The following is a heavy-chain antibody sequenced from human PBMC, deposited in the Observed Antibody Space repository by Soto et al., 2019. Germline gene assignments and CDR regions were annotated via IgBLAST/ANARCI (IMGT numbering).Heavy chain of an antibody. J-gene: IGHJ4*02. V-gene: IGHV4-39*01. D-gene: IGHD5-12*01. Sequence: QLQLQESGPGLVKPSETLSLTCTVSGGSISSSSYYWGWIRQPPGKGLEWIGSIYYSGSTYYNPSLKSRVTISVDTSKNQFSLKLSSVTAADTAVYYCARHSNALSGYDTWGQGTLVTVSS. CDR2: IYYSGST. CDR1: GGSISSSSYY. CDR3: ARHSNALSGYDT.